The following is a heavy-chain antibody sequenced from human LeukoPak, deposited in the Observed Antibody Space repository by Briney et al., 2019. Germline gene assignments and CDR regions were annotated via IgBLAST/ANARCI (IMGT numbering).Heavy chain of an antibody. CDR2: INHSGST. CDR1: GGSFSGYY. Sequence: HSETLSLTCAVYGGSFSGYYWSWIRQPPGKGLEWIGEINHSGSTNYNPSLKSRVTISVDTSKNQFSLKLSSVTAADTAVYYCARDRHLPDYWGQGTLVTVST. J-gene: IGHJ4*02. D-gene: IGHD5/OR15-5a*01. CDR3: ARDRHLPDY. V-gene: IGHV4-34*01.